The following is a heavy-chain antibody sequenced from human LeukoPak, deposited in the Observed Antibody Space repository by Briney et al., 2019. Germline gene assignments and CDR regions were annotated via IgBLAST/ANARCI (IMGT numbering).Heavy chain of an antibody. V-gene: IGHV3-23*01. J-gene: IGHJ1*01. D-gene: IGHD1-14*01. CDR1: GFTFSNYA. Sequence: PGGSLRLSCVVSGFTFSNYAMDWVRQAPGKGLEWVSLISDSGSTTYYAGSVKGRFTISRDNSRNTLYLQMNSLRAEDTAVYYCAREADGNPIPEYFQHWGQGTLVTVSS. CDR2: ISDSGSTT. CDR3: AREADGNPIPEYFQH.